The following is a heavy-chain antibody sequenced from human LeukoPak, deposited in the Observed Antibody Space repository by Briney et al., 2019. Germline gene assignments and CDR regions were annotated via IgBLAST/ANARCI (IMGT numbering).Heavy chain of an antibody. Sequence: SETLSLTCTVSGGSISSSTYYWGWIRQPPGKGLEWIGNIFYTETTTYNPSFKSRVTISIETSENQFSLKLSSVTAADSAVYYCARVWGSYSMNNYYYGMDVWGQGTTVTVAS. CDR2: IFYTETT. CDR3: ARVWGSYSMNNYYYGMDV. D-gene: IGHD1-26*01. CDR1: GGSISSSTYY. V-gene: IGHV4-39*07. J-gene: IGHJ6*02.